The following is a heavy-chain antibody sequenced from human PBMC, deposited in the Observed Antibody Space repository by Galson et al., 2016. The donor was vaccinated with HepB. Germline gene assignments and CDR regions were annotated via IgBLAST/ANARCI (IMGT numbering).Heavy chain of an antibody. J-gene: IGHJ5*02. CDR3: AKHLDPCGYAP. V-gene: IGHV3-23*01. CDR1: GFTFSSHA. D-gene: IGHD3-16*01. Sequence: SLRLSCAASGFTFSSHAMSWVRQAPGKGLEWVSSIRGDGETTYYIDYVKGRFTISRDNSKNTLQLQLDSLRAADTAVYYCAKHLDPCGYAPWGQGTLVTGSS. CDR2: IRGDGETT.